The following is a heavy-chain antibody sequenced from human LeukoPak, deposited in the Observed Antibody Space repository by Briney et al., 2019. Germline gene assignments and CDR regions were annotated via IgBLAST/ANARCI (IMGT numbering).Heavy chain of an antibody. CDR3: ARRGDGYNLPNDY. V-gene: IGHV1-46*01. Sequence: ASVKVSCKASGYTFTSYYMHWVRQAPGQGLEWMGIINPSGGSTSYAQKFQGRFSMTRDTSTSTVYMELSSLRSEDTAVHYCARRGDGYNLPNDYWGQGTLVTVSS. D-gene: IGHD5-12*01. CDR1: GYTFTSYY. CDR2: INPSGGST. J-gene: IGHJ4*02.